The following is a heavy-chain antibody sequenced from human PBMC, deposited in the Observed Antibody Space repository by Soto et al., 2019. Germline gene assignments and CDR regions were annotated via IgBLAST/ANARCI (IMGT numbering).Heavy chain of an antibody. Sequence: QAGGSLRLSCAASGFTFSGPAMHWVRQASGKGLEWVGRIRSKANSYATAYAASVKGRFTISRDDSKNTAYLQMNSLKTEDTAVYYCTRLFENYYDSSGYFPYWYYGMDVWGQGTTVTVSS. CDR2: IRSKANSYAT. D-gene: IGHD3-22*01. V-gene: IGHV3-73*01. J-gene: IGHJ6*02. CDR3: TRLFENYYDSSGYFPYWYYGMDV. CDR1: GFTFSGPA.